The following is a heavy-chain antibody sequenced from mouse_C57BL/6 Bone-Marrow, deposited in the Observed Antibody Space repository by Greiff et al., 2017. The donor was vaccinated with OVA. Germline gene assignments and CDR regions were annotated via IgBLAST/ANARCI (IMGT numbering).Heavy chain of an antibody. D-gene: IGHD2-1*01. V-gene: IGHV1-69*01. CDR1: GYTFTSYW. J-gene: IGHJ1*03. CDR3: ARALYGNYLYWYFDG. CDR2: IDPCDSYT. Sequence: QVQLQQPGAELVMPGASVKLSCKASGYTFTSYWMHWVKQRPGQGLEWIGEIDPCDSYTNYNQKFKGKSTLTVDKSSSTAYMQLSSLTSEDSAVYDCARALYGNYLYWYFDGWGTGTTVTVSS.